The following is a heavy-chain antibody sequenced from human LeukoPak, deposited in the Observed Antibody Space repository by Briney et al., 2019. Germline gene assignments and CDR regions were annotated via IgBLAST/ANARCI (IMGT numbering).Heavy chain of an antibody. J-gene: IGHJ4*02. CDR2: ITGSGAGT. V-gene: IGHV3-23*01. D-gene: IGHD1-26*01. CDR3: AQGRRGSYYAFDY. Sequence: PGGSLRLSCTASGFTSINYAMSWVRQPPGKGLEWISGITGSGAGTYYADSVKGRFTISRDNSKNTLYLQMNSLRAEDTALYYCAQGRRGSYYAFDYWGQGTLVTVSS. CDR1: GFTSINYA.